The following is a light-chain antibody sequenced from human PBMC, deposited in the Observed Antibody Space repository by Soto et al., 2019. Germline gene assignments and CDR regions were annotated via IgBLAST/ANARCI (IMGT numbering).Light chain of an antibody. J-gene: IGLJ3*02. Sequence: QSALTQPASVAGSPGQSITISCTGASSDVGSYNLVSWYQHHPGKAPKLIIYEVGQRPSGVSNRFSGSKSGNTASLTISGLQAEYEADYYCCSYAGAGLGVFGGGTKLTVL. CDR1: SSDVGSYNL. CDR3: CSYAGAGLGV. V-gene: IGLV2-23*02. CDR2: EVG.